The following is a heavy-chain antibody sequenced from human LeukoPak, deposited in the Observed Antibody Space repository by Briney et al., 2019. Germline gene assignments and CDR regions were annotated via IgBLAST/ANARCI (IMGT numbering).Heavy chain of an antibody. CDR2: MNQDGSAK. V-gene: IGHV3-7*01. J-gene: IGHJ6*02. CDR3: ATYTHWVAGDV. CDR1: GFCFTNAW. D-gene: IGHD3-16*01. Sequence: GGSLRLSCADSGFCFTNAWMTWLRQAPGKVLEWVANMNQDGSAKGYVDSVKGRFTISRDNARNSLYLQMSGLRPEDTAVYYCATYTHWVAGDVWGQGTTVTVSS.